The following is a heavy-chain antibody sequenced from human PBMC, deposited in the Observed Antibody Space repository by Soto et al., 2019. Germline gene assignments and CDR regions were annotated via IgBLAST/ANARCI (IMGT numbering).Heavy chain of an antibody. J-gene: IGHJ4*02. CDR1: GFTFSSYA. Sequence: GGSLRLSCAASGFTFSSYAMSWVRQAPGKGLEWVSAISGSGGSTYYADSVKGRFTISRDNSKNTLYLQMNSLRAEDTAVYYCAKDTDYDFWSGPSFDYWGQGTLVTVSS. CDR2: ISGSGGST. CDR3: AKDTDYDFWSGPSFDY. D-gene: IGHD3-3*01. V-gene: IGHV3-23*01.